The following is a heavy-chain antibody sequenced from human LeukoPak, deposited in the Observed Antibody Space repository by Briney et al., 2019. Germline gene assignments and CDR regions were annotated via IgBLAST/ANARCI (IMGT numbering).Heavy chain of an antibody. Sequence: GGSLRLSCAASGFTFSSYAMTWVRQAPGKGLEWVSTISGSGGSTYNADSVKGRFTISRDNSKNTLYLQMNSLRAEDTAVYYCARANRYYDGSGFSYYFDFWGQGTLVTVSS. CDR3: ARANRYYDGSGFSYYFDF. V-gene: IGHV3-23*01. D-gene: IGHD3-22*01. CDR1: GFTFSSYA. J-gene: IGHJ4*02. CDR2: ISGSGGST.